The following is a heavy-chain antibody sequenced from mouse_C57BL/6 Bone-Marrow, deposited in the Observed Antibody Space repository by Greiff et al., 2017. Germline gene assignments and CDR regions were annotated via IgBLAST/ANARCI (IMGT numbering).Heavy chain of an antibody. Sequence: DVHLVESGGDLVKPGGSLKLSCAASGFTFSSYGMSWVRQTPDQRLEWVATISSGGSYTYYPDSVKGRFTISRNNAKNTLYLQMSSLKSEDTAMYYCARHGYYYGSDWYFDVWGTGTTVTVSS. D-gene: IGHD1-1*01. J-gene: IGHJ1*03. CDR3: ARHGYYYGSDWYFDV. CDR2: ISSGGSYT. CDR1: GFTFSSYG. V-gene: IGHV5-6*01.